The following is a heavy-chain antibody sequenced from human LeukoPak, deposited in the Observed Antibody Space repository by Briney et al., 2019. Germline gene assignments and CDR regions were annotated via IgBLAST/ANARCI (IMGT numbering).Heavy chain of an antibody. CDR3: ARVLTMVRAFDI. D-gene: IGHD3-10*01. V-gene: IGHV4-59*01. CDR1: GGSISSYY. Sequence: SETLSLTCTVSGGSISSYYWSWIRQPPGKGLEWIGYIYYSGSTNYNPSLKSRVTISVDTPKNQFSLKLSSVTAADTAVYYCARVLTMVRAFDIWGQGTMVTVSS. CDR2: IYYSGST. J-gene: IGHJ3*02.